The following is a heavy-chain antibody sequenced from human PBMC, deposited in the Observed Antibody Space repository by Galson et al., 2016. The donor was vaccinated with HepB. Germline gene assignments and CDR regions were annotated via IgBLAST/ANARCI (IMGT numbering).Heavy chain of an antibody. CDR3: AKVYSGYGSSLPYYYYYGLDV. V-gene: IGHV3-23*01. D-gene: IGHD6-13*01. CDR1: GFTLSNYD. Sequence: SLRLSCAASGFTLSNYDTNWVRQAPGKGLEWVSDIKASDDTTHYADSVKGRFTISRDSYRNTVYLQMNSLRAEDTAVYFCAKVYSGYGSSLPYYYYYGLDVWGKGTTVTVSS. CDR2: IKASDDTT. J-gene: IGHJ6*04.